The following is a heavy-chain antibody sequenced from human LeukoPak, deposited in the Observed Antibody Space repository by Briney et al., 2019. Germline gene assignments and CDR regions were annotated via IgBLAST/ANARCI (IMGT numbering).Heavy chain of an antibody. CDR2: ISDDGSNK. D-gene: IGHD6-19*01. V-gene: IGHV3-30*14. CDR1: GFTFSSYV. Sequence: GGSLRLSCAASGFTFSSYVMHWVRQAPGKGLEWVVVISDDGSNKQYADSVKGRFTISRDNSKNTLYFEMSSLRVEDTAVYYCVKSPGSGWPVWGQGTLLTVSS. CDR3: VKSPGSGWPV. J-gene: IGHJ4*02.